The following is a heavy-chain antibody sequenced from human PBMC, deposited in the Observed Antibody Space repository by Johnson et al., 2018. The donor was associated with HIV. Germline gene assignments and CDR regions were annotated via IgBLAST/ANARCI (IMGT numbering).Heavy chain of an antibody. J-gene: IGHJ3*02. V-gene: IGHV3-30*18. Sequence: QVQLVESGGGVVQPGRSLRLSCAASGFTFSNHGMHWVRQAPGKGLEWVALITYDGSHKYYEDPVKGRFTISRDNSKNTVWLQLNSLRAEDTGVYYCAKGEYFDSGGYYHVVMNGFDIWGQGTTVIVSS. CDR1: GFTFSNHG. CDR2: ITYDGSHK. D-gene: IGHD3-22*01. CDR3: AKGEYFDSGGYYHVVMNGFDI.